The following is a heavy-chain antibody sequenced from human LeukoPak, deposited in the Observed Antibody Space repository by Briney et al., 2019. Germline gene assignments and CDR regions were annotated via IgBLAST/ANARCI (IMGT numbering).Heavy chain of an antibody. CDR1: GFTFTSYC. D-gene: IGHD6-19*01. Sequence: GGSLRLSCAASGFTFTSYCMHWVRQAPGKGLVWVSLINSDGSTTKYADSVKGRFTMSRDNAKNTLYLEMNSLRGEDTAVYYCATGMSSGWYHFDYWVWGTRVTVSS. CDR3: ATGMSSGWYHFDY. J-gene: IGHJ4*02. CDR2: INSDGSTT. V-gene: IGHV3-74*03.